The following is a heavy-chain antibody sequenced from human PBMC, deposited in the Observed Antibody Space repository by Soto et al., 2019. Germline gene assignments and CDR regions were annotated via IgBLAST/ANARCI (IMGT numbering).Heavy chain of an antibody. J-gene: IGHJ6*02. CDR3: ARDRAGAQYGLGV. CDR2: INRDGSST. V-gene: IGHV3-74*01. CDR1: GFTFSSYW. Sequence: PGGSLRLSCAASGFTFSSYWMHWVRQAPGKGLVWVSRINRDGSSTNYADSVKGRFTISRDNAKNSLYLQMNSLRDEDTAVYYCARDRAGAQYGLGVWGQGTTVTVSS. D-gene: IGHD1-26*01.